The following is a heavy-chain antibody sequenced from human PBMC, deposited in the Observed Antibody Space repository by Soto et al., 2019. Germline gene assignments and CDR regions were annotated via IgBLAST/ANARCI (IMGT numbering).Heavy chain of an antibody. D-gene: IGHD3-10*01. CDR1: GFTFSSYA. J-gene: IGHJ3*01. Sequence: EVQLLDSGGGLVQPGGSLRLSCAASGFTFSSYAMSWVRQAPGKGLEWVSAISGSGGGTYYADPVKGRFTISRDNSKNTLALQMNSLRAEDTAVYYCAKSRGSGSYFNPSEAFDFWGQGTMVTVSS. CDR2: ISGSGGGT. V-gene: IGHV3-23*01. CDR3: AKSRGSGSYFNPSEAFDF.